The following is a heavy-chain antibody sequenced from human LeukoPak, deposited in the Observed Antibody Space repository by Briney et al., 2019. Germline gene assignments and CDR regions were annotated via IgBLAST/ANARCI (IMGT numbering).Heavy chain of an antibody. V-gene: IGHV1-2*02. CDR3: TRGHGKSRQYLVDFDY. J-gene: IGHJ4*02. CDR2: IDPNSGGT. D-gene: IGHD6-13*01. Sequence: GASVKVSCKASGYTFTSYGISWVRQTPGQGLEWMGWIDPNSGGTSYAQKFQGRVIMTRDASVRTAYLDLSSLNVDDTAVYFCTRGHGKSRQYLVDFDYWGQGTLVTVSS. CDR1: GYTFTSYG.